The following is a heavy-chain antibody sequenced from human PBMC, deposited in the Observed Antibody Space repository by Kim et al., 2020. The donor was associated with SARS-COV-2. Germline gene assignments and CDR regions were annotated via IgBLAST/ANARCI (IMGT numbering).Heavy chain of an antibody. V-gene: IGHV4-39*07. CDR3: AREVGRRGYPDAFDN. J-gene: IGHJ3*02. CDR1: GDSISSGSYY. CDR2: ISYSGTA. D-gene: IGHD3-22*01. Sequence: SETLSLTCTVSGDSISSGSYYWGWVRQQPGKGLEWLASISYSGTAYYNPSLRSRVTISRDTSTNRFSLRLTSVTAADTAVYYCAREVGRRGYPDAFDNW.